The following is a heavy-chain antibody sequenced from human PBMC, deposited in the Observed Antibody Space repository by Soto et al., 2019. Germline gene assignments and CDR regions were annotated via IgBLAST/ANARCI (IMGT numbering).Heavy chain of an antibody. V-gene: IGHV3-13*01. CDR3: ARFSRFYSNYGRPPYYYYGMDV. D-gene: IGHD4-4*01. CDR1: ECAYSGGR. CDR2: IGTAGDT. J-gene: IGHJ6*02. Sequence: WGSVRQSGAYAECAYSGGRIICDRQATGKGLEWVSAIGTAGDTYYPGSVKGRFTISRENAKNSLYLQMNSLRAEDTAVYYCARFSRFYSNYGRPPYYYYGMDVWGQGTTVTVSS.